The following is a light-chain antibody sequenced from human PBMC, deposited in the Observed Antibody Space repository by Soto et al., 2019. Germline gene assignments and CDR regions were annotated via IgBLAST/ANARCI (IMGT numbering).Light chain of an antibody. V-gene: IGKV3-15*01. Sequence: EIGVTQSPATLSVSPGERVTLSCRASQSVSSSLAWYQQRPGQAPRLLIYDTSTRAAGISARFSGSGSGTEFTLTISSLQSEDFAVYYCQQYIDWPPGTFGQGTAVEIK. CDR3: QQYIDWPPGT. CDR2: DTS. CDR1: QSVSSS. J-gene: IGKJ1*01.